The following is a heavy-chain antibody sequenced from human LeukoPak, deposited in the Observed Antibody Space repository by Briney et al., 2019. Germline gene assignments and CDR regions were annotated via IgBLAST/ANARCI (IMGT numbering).Heavy chain of an antibody. CDR3: ARGRGYCSGGSCYSYYYYGVDV. Sequence: SETLSLTCAVYGGSFSGYYWSWIRQPPGKGLEWIGEINHSGSTNYNPSLKSRVTLSVDTSKNQFSLKLSSVTAADTAVYYCARGRGYCSGGSCYSYYYYGVDVWGQGTTVTVSS. J-gene: IGHJ6*02. D-gene: IGHD2-15*01. CDR2: INHSGST. V-gene: IGHV4-34*01. CDR1: GGSFSGYY.